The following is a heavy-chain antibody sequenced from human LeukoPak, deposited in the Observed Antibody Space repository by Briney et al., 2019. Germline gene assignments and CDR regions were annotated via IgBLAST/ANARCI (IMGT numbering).Heavy chain of an antibody. D-gene: IGHD1-26*01. J-gene: IGHJ4*02. CDR1: GGSFSNFT. V-gene: IGHV1-69*05. CDR2: TIPLFGTA. Sequence: ASVKVSCKASGGSFSNFTITWVRQAPGQGLEWMGGTIPLFGTANYAQEFQGRVTITTDESTNTAYMELSSLRSEDTAVYYCARDRTLGALDYWGQGTLVTVSS. CDR3: ARDRTLGALDY.